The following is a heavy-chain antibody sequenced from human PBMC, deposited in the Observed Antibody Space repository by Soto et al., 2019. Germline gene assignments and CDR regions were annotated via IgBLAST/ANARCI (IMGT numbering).Heavy chain of an antibody. CDR1: GYIFTNYY. V-gene: IGHV1-46*01. J-gene: IGHJ5*02. Sequence: QVQLVQSGAEVKKPGASVKVSCKASGYIFTNYYIYWVRQAPGQGLEYVGIINPGGGATDYTQKFQGRVTMTRDTSTSTVYMELRSLRYEDTAVYYCASRIVGATILWFDPWGQGTLVTVSS. CDR2: INPGGGAT. D-gene: IGHD1-26*01. CDR3: ASRIVGATILWFDP.